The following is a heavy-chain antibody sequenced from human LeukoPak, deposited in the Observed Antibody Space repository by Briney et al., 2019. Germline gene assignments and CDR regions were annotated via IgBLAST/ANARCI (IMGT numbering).Heavy chain of an antibody. J-gene: IGHJ4*02. V-gene: IGHV1-2*02. Sequence: ASVKVTCRASGYTFTVYYIYLVRHAPAQGHELLGLININSGGTRYAQKFQGRGTMTGDTSISTAYMELSRLRSDDTAVYFCASSRFLEWLYLFDYWGQGTLVTVSS. D-gene: IGHD3-3*01. CDR3: ASSRFLEWLYLFDY. CDR2: ININSGGT. CDR1: GYTFTVYY.